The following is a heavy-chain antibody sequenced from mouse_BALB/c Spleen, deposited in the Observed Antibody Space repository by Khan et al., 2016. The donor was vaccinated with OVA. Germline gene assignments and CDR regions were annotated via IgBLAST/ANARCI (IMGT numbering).Heavy chain of an antibody. CDR1: GYSITSEYT. Sequence: EVQLQESGPGLVKPSQSLSLTCTVTGYSITSEYTWNWLRQFPGNKLEWMGFISYSGNTRYNPSLKSRISITRDTSKNQFFLQLNSVTSEDTATYYCARKDYYDYDPFPYWGQGTLVTVSA. D-gene: IGHD2-4*01. V-gene: IGHV3-2*02. J-gene: IGHJ3*01. CDR2: ISYSGNT. CDR3: ARKDYYDYDPFPY.